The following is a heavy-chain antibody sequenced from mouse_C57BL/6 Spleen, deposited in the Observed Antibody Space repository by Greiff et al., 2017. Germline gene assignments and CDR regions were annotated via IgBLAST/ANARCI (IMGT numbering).Heavy chain of an antibody. CDR2: IDPEDGET. Sequence: EVMLVESGAELVKPGASVKLSCTASGFNIKDYYMHWVKQRTEQGLEWIGRIDPEDGETKYAPKFQGKATITADTSSNTAYLQLSSLTSEDTAVYYCARSETAQAPWFAYWGQGTLVTVSA. V-gene: IGHV14-2*01. D-gene: IGHD3-2*02. J-gene: IGHJ3*01. CDR3: ARSETAQAPWFAY. CDR1: GFNIKDYY.